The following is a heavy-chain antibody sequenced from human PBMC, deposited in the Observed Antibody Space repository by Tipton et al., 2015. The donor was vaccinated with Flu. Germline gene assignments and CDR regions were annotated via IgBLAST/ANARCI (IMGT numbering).Heavy chain of an antibody. CDR1: GASVSSSDHY. D-gene: IGHD3-10*01. CDR2: IFQSGTT. Sequence: LRLSCSVSGASVSSSDHYWGWIRQPPGKGLEWIGSIFQSGTTYYNPSLKSRVTISLATSNNQFSLSLSSMTAADTAFYFGAREVRGRIVAGWPYHYGMDVWGQGTTVTFSS. V-gene: IGHV4-39*07. J-gene: IGHJ6*02. CDR3: AREVRGRIVAGWPYHYGMDV.